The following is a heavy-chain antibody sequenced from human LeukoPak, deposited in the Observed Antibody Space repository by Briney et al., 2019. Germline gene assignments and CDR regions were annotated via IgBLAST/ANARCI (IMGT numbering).Heavy chain of an antibody. V-gene: IGHV3-30-3*01. D-gene: IGHD6-13*01. CDR1: GFTFSSYA. J-gene: IGHJ4*02. CDR2: ISYDGSNK. CDR3: AREAAAGQGYFDY. Sequence: GGSLRLSCAASGFTFSSYAMHWVRQAPGKGLEWVAVISYDGSNKYYADSVKGRFTISRDNSKNTLYLQMNSLRAEGTAVYYCAREAAAGQGYFDYWGQGTLVTVSS.